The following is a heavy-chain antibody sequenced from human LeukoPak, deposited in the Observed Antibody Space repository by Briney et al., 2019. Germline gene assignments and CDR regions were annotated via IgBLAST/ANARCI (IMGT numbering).Heavy chain of an antibody. CDR1: GFIFSSYA. CDR3: AKGYSGSSYDAFDI. CDR2: IDGSTNNT. V-gene: IGHV3-23*01. J-gene: IGHJ3*02. Sequence: GGSLRLSCAPSGFIFSSYAMAWVRQAPGKGLEWVSAIDGSTNNTYYTDSVKGRFTISRDNSKNTLYLQMNTLRAEDTAVYYCAKGYSGSSYDAFDIWGQGTTVTVSS. D-gene: IGHD1-26*01.